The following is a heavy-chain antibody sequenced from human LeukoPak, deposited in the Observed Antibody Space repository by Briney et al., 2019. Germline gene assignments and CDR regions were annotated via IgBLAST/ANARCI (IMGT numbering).Heavy chain of an antibody. CDR1: GYTFTSYG. D-gene: IGHD2-2*01. Sequence: GASVKVSCKASGYTFTSYGISWVRQAPGQGLEWMGWISAYNGNTNYAQKLQGRVTMTTDTSTSTAYMELRSLRSDDTAVYYCARDCSSTSCKLYSWFNPWGQGTLVTVSS. CDR3: ARDCSSTSCKLYSWFNP. V-gene: IGHV1-18*01. CDR2: ISAYNGNT. J-gene: IGHJ5*02.